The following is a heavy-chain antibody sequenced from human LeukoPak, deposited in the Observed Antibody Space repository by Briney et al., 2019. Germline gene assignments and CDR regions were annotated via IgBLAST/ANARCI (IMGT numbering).Heavy chain of an antibody. CDR2: ISYDGSNK. CDR1: GFTFSSYA. CDR3: ARDSGYSGSWPAAGDY. V-gene: IGHV3-30*01. J-gene: IGHJ4*02. D-gene: IGHD6-13*01. Sequence: GGSLRLSCAASGFTFSSYAMHWVRQAPCKGLEWVAVISYDGSNKYYADSVKGRFTISRDNSKNTLYLQMNSLRAEDTAVYYCARDSGYSGSWPAAGDYWGQGTLVTVSS.